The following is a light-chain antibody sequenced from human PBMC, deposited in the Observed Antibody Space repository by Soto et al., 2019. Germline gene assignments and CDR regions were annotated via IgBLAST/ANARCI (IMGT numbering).Light chain of an antibody. CDR1: QGISSH. Sequence: DIQLTQSPSFLSASVGDRVTITCRACQGISSHLAWYQQRPGKAPKLLISAASSLQSGVPSRFSGSGSGTEFTLTISSLQPEDFATCYCQQLNSYPFSFGGGTKVEIK. V-gene: IGKV1-9*01. CDR3: QQLNSYPFS. J-gene: IGKJ4*01. CDR2: AAS.